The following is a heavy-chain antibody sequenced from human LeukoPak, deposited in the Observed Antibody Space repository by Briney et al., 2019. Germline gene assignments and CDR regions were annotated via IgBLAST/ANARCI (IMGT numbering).Heavy chain of an antibody. V-gene: IGHV3-21*01. J-gene: IGHJ4*02. CDR3: ARNIVVVPAAPGIDY. Sequence: GGSLRLSCAASGFTFSSYSMNWVRQAPGKGLEWVSSISSSSSYIYYADSVKGRFTISRDNAKNSLYLQMNSLRAEDTAVYYCARNIVVVPAAPGIDYWSQGTLVTVSS. CDR1: GFTFSSYS. CDR2: ISSSSSYI. D-gene: IGHD2-2*01.